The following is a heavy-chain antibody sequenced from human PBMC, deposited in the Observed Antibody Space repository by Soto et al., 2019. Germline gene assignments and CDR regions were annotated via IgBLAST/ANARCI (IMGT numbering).Heavy chain of an antibody. CDR1: GGSFSGYY. J-gene: IGHJ4*02. Sequence: QVQLQQWGAGLLKPSETLSLTCAVYGGSFSGYYWSWIRQPPGKGLEWIGGINHSGSTNYNPSLKSRVTISVDTSKNQFSLKLSSVTAADTAVYYCARPAIAAAVSAFDYWGQGTLVTVSS. CDR3: ARPAIAAAVSAFDY. V-gene: IGHV4-34*01. CDR2: INHSGST. D-gene: IGHD6-13*01.